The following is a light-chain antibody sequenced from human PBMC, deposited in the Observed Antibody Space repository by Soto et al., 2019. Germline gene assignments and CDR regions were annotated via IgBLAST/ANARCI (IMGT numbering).Light chain of an antibody. CDR1: QSVSSNC. CDR3: QQYGSSGT. Sequence: TVWTQSPDTLSVSPGERATLSFRASQSVSSNCLAWYQQKPGQAPRLLIYGASNRATGIPDRFSGSGSGTDFTLTISRLEPEDFAVDYCQQYGSSGTFGQGTKVDI. J-gene: IGKJ1*01. CDR2: GAS. V-gene: IGKV3-20*01.